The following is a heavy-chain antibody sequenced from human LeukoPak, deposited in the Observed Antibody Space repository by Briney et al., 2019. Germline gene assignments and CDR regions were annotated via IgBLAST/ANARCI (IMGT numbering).Heavy chain of an antibody. CDR1: GLAFSNRA. V-gene: IGHV3-23*01. D-gene: IGHD4-17*01. CDR2: ISISGNKI. Sequence: GGSLRLSCVVSGLAFSNRAMTWVRQAPGKGLEWVSSISISGNKILYADSVKGRFTISRDNSKNTLFLQMNSLQTEDTGVYFCANELRPNDYWGQGTLVTVS. J-gene: IGHJ4*02. CDR3: ANELRPNDY.